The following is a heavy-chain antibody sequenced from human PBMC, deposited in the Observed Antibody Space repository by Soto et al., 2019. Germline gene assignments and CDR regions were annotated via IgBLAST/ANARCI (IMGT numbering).Heavy chain of an antibody. D-gene: IGHD3-9*01. CDR1: GYTFTDYY. V-gene: IGHV1-2*04. Sequence: HVQLLQSGAELKKPGASLRVSCKASGYTFTDYYIHWVRQAPGQGLQWMGWINPYNGATSYAQKFQAWVTMTRDTSISTAYMELSRLTSDDTAVYYCARAQELRSFDWSRGGGAFDIWGQGTMVTASS. J-gene: IGHJ3*02. CDR2: INPYNGAT. CDR3: ARAQELRSFDWSRGGGAFDI.